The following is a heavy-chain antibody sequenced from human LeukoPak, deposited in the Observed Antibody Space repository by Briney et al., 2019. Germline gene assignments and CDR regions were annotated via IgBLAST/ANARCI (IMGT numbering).Heavy chain of an antibody. Sequence: PGGSLRLACAASGFRFRRYAMNWVRQAPGKGQGWVAYVNAESTDTLYADSVRSRFTISRDNAKNSLYLQMNSLRAEDRGVYYCARDTFEPLVIDFWGQGTLVTVSS. V-gene: IGHV3-21*05. CDR3: ARDTFEPLVIDF. D-gene: IGHD6-13*01. J-gene: IGHJ4*02. CDR1: GFRFRRYA. CDR2: VNAESTDT.